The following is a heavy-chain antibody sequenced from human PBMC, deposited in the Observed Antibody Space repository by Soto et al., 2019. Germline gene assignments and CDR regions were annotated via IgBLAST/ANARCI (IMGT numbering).Heavy chain of an antibody. Sequence: GGSLRLSCAASGFTFSTYWMHWVRQAPGKGLVWVSRIKSDGSSTSYADSVKGRFTISRDNAKNTLYLQMNSLRAEDTAVYYCAKALDTATSLSALSDWGQGTMVTVSS. CDR1: GFTFSTYW. V-gene: IGHV3-74*01. J-gene: IGHJ4*02. D-gene: IGHD5-18*01. CDR3: AKALDTATSLSALSD. CDR2: IKSDGSST.